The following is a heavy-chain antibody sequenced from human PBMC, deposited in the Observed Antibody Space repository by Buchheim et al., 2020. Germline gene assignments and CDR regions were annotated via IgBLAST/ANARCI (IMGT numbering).Heavy chain of an antibody. CDR2: ISGSDGST. Sequence: EVQLLESGGGLVQTGGSLRLSCAASGFTFSSFAMSWVRQAPGKGLEWVSTISGSDGSTYYADSVKGRFTISRDNSKHTLYLQMNSLRVEDTAVYYCAIFIAVAGTDFYGMDVWGQGTT. V-gene: IGHV3-23*01. J-gene: IGHJ6*02. D-gene: IGHD6-19*01. CDR3: AIFIAVAGTDFYGMDV. CDR1: GFTFSSFA.